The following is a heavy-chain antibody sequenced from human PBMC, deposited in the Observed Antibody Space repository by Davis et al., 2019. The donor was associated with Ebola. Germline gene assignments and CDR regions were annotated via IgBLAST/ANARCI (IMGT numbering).Heavy chain of an antibody. Sequence: MPSETLSLTCAVYGGSFSGYYWSWIRQPPGKGLEWIGEINHSGSTNYNPSLKSRVTISVDTSKNQFSLKLSTVTAADTALYYCAGHRNGPWYGGYYWGQGTLVTVSS. J-gene: IGHJ4*02. CDR3: AGHRNGPWYGGYY. CDR1: GGSFSGYY. V-gene: IGHV4-34*01. CDR2: INHSGST. D-gene: IGHD1-26*01.